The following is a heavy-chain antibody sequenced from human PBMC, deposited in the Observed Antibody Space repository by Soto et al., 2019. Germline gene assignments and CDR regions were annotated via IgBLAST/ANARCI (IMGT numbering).Heavy chain of an antibody. J-gene: IGHJ4*02. CDR2: IIPIFGTA. V-gene: IGHV1-69*13. CDR1: GGTFNNYA. Sequence: ASVKVSCKASGGTFNNYAISWVRQAPGQGLEWMGGIIPIFGTANYAQKFQGRVTITADESTSTAYMELRSLRSEDTAVYYCARGVHYDSSGYYYFYWGQGTLVTVSS. CDR3: ARGVHYDSSGYYYFY. D-gene: IGHD3-22*01.